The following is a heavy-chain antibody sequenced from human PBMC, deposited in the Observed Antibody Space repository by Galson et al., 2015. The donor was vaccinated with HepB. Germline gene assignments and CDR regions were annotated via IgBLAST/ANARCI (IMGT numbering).Heavy chain of an antibody. D-gene: IGHD6-13*01. J-gene: IGHJ5*02. V-gene: IGHV3-23*01. Sequence: SLRLSCAASGFTLSTYAMSWVRQAPGKGLEWVSGISGSGGSTYYADSVKGRLTISKDNSKNTLSLQMDNLRAEDTAVYYCAKDVGQLLVGRFDPWGQGTLVTVSS. CDR3: AKDVGQLLVGRFDP. CDR1: GFTLSTYA. CDR2: ISGSGGST.